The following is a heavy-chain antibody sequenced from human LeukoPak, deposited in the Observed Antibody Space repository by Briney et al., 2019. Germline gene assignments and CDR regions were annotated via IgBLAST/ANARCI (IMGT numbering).Heavy chain of an antibody. J-gene: IGHJ5*02. Sequence: SMKVSCKASGGTFSSYAINWVRQAPGQGLEWMGRIIPILGITNYAQKFQGRVTITADKSTSTAYMELSSLRSEDAAVFYCARSGGSGDNNWFDPWGQGTLVTVSS. CDR2: IIPILGIT. CDR1: GGTFSSYA. D-gene: IGHD2-21*01. CDR3: ARSGGSGDNNWFDP. V-gene: IGHV1-69*04.